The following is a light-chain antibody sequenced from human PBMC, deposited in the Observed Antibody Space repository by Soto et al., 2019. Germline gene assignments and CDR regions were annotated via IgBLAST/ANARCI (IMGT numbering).Light chain of an antibody. CDR3: QQFSNWPPGNT. Sequence: EIVMTQSPAALSVSPGERATLSCRASQSVSSNLAWYQQKPGQAPRLLIYGASTRAAGFPARFSGSGSGTEFTLTISSLQSEHFAVYHCQQFSNWPPGNTFGGGTKVDIK. J-gene: IGKJ4*01. CDR2: GAS. V-gene: IGKV3-15*01. CDR1: QSVSSN.